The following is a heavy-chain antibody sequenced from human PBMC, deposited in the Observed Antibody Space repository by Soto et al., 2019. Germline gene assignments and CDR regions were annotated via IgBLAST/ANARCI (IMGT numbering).Heavy chain of an antibody. V-gene: IGHV1-69*04. CDR1: GYSFPNHE. Sequence: SVKVSCKASGYSFPNHEINWVRQAPGRGLEWMGRIIPILGIANYAQKFQGRVTITADKSTSTAYMELSSLRSEDTAVYYCARTYYDILTGSQPGWFDPWGQGTLVTVSS. D-gene: IGHD3-9*01. CDR3: ARTYYDILTGSQPGWFDP. J-gene: IGHJ5*02. CDR2: IIPILGIA.